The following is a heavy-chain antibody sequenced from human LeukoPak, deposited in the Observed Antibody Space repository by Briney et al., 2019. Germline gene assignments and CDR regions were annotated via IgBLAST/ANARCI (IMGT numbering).Heavy chain of an antibody. V-gene: IGHV1-58*01. CDR3: AADHSVRGVNCAFDI. D-gene: IGHD3-10*01. CDR1: GFTFTSSA. J-gene: IGHJ3*02. Sequence: GTSVKVSCKASGFTFTSSAVQWVRQARGQHLEWIGWIVVGSGNTNYAQKFQERVTITRDMSTSTAYMELSSLRSEDTAVYHCAADHSVRGVNCAFDIWGQGTMVTVSS. CDR2: IVVGSGNT.